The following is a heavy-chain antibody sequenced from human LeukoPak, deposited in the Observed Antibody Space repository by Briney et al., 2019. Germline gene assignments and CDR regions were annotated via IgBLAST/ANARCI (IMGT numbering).Heavy chain of an antibody. J-gene: IGHJ4*02. D-gene: IGHD3-10*01. CDR1: GFTFSSYG. V-gene: IGHV3-23*01. CDR3: AKQEYFYASGTPPDY. Sequence: PGGTLRLSCAASGFTFSSYGMSWVRQAPGKGLEWVSAISGSGGSTYYADSVKGRFTISRGNSKNTLYLQMNSLRAEDTAVYYCAKQEYFYASGTPPDYWGQGTLVTVSS. CDR2: ISGSGGST.